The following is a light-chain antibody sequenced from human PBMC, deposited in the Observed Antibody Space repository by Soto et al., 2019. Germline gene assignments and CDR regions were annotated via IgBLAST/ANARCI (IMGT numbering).Light chain of an antibody. CDR3: QQRSSWPPIT. CDR2: DAS. J-gene: IGKJ5*01. V-gene: IGKV3-11*01. CDR1: QSVSSY. Sequence: EIVLTQSPATLSLSPGDRAPLSCRASQSVSSYLAWYQQKPGQAPRLLVYDASNRATDVPPRFSGSGSGTDFTLTISSLEPEDFAVYYCQQRSSWPPITFGQGTRLEIK.